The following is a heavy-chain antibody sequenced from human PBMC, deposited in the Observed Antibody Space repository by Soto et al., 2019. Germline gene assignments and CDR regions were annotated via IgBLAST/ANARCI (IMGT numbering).Heavy chain of an antibody. J-gene: IGHJ4*02. Sequence: GGSLRLSCAASGFTFSSYAMSWVRQAPGKGLEWVSSISTSSSYIHYADSVKGRFTISRDNAENSLYLQMNSLRAEDTAIYYCARETPLHPDYGGNPFSDYWGQGTLVTVSS. CDR2: ISTSSSYI. V-gene: IGHV3-21*01. CDR3: ARETPLHPDYGGNPFSDY. CDR1: GFTFSSYA. D-gene: IGHD4-17*01.